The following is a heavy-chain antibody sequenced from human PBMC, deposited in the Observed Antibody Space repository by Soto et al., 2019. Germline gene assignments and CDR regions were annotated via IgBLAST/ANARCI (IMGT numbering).Heavy chain of an antibody. D-gene: IGHD4-17*01. CDR1: GGSISSYY. CDR3: ARGTTVTFFSYYYYYMDV. Sequence: SETLSLTCTVSGGSISSYYWSWIRQPPGKGLEWIGYIYYSGSTNYNPSLKSRVTISVDTSKNQFSLKLSSVTAADTAVYYCARGTTVTFFSYYYYYMDVWGKGTTVTVSS. J-gene: IGHJ6*03. CDR2: IYYSGST. V-gene: IGHV4-59*01.